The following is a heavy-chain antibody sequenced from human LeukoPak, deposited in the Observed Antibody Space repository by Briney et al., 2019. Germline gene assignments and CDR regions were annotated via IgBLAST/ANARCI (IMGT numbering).Heavy chain of an antibody. J-gene: IGHJ5*02. V-gene: IGHV4-39*01. D-gene: IGHD3-22*01. CDR3: VRLLPSSGYVLGDWFDP. CDR2: TFSGGDA. Sequence: SETLALTFSVSGGSISSAIFYWGWLRQPPGMGLEWIGSTFSGGDAYHNPSLKSRVTISVDTSKTKFSLKLISVTAADTAVYYCVRLLPSSGYVLGDWFDPWGQGTLVTVSS. CDR1: GGSISSAIFY.